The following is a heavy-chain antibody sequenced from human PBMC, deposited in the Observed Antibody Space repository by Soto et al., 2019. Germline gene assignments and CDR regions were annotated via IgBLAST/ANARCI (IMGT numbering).Heavy chain of an antibody. CDR2: IKSKTDGGTT. CDR1: GGPVSSAGYY. CDR3: TTDRITIFGAPGENWFDP. V-gene: IGHV3-15*01. J-gene: IGHJ5*02. D-gene: IGHD3-3*01. Sequence: PSETLSLTCAVSGGPVSSAGYYWSWIRQPPGKGLEWVGRIKSKTDGGTTDYAAPVKGRFTISRDDSKNTLYLQMNSLKTEDTAVYYCTTDRITIFGAPGENWFDPWGQATLVTVSS.